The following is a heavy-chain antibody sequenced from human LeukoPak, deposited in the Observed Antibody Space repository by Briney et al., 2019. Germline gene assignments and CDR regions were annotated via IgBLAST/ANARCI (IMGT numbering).Heavy chain of an antibody. D-gene: IGHD3-22*01. CDR1: GFTFSSFW. CDR2: ISSSSSYI. J-gene: IGHJ4*02. Sequence: GGSLRLSCAASGFTFSSFWMRWVRQAPGKGLEWVSSISSSSSYIHYADSVKGRFSISRDNAKNSLYLQMNSLRAEDTAVYYCARDRNYDGSVYYEDDYFDYWGQGTLVTVSS. V-gene: IGHV3-21*01. CDR3: ARDRNYDGSVYYEDDYFDY.